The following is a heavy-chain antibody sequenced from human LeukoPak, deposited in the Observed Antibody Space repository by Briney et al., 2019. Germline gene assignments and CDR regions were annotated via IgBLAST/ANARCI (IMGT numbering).Heavy chain of an antibody. CDR2: IYPGDSDT. CDR3: ARRGYCSGGSCYSAFDI. V-gene: IGHV5-51*01. J-gene: IGHJ3*02. D-gene: IGHD2-15*01. Sequence: GESLKISCKGSGYSFTSYWIGWVRQMPGKGLEWMGIIYPGDSDTRCSPSFQGQVTISADESISTAYLQWSSLKASDTAMYYCARRGYCSGGSCYSAFDIWGQGTMVTVSS. CDR1: GYSFTSYW.